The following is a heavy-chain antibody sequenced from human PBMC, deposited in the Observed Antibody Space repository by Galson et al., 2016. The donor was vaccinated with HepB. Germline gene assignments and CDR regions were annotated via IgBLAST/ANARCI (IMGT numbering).Heavy chain of an antibody. D-gene: IGHD6-19*01. J-gene: IGHJ4*02. CDR2: IEGDGTGT. Sequence: SLRLSCAASGFTFSSYWMHGVRQVPGKGLVWVSRIEGDGTGTHYADSVKGRFTISRDNAKNTLYVQMIGLRDEDTAVYYCARGVSSAPRSSFDHWGQGILVSVSS. CDR3: ARGVSSAPRSSFDH. V-gene: IGHV3-74*01. CDR1: GFTFSSYW.